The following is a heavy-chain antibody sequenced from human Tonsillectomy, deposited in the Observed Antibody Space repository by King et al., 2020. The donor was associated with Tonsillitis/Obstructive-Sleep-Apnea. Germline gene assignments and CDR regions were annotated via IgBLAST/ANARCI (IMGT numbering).Heavy chain of an antibody. D-gene: IGHD6-19*01. CDR1: GFTFSSYW. J-gene: IGHJ4*02. Sequence: VQLVESGGGLVQPGGSLRLSCAASGFTFSSYWMSWVRQAPGKGLEWVANIKQDGSEKYYVDSVKGRFTISRDNAKNSLYLQMNSLRAEDTAVYYCARVENPPGIAVAGTFSPYDYWGQGTLVTVSS. V-gene: IGHV3-7*04. CDR2: IKQDGSEK. CDR3: ARVENPPGIAVAGTFSPYDY.